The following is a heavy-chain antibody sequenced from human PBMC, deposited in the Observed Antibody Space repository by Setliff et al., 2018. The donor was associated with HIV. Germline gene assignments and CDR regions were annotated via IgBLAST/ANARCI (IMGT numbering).Heavy chain of an antibody. CDR2: ISSSSSYI. CDR1: GFTFSSYS. D-gene: IGHD3-22*01. V-gene: IGHV3-21*01. Sequence: GSLRLSCAASGFTFSSYSMNWVRQAPGKGLEWVSSISSSSSYIYYADSVKGRFTISRDNAKNSLYLQMNSLRAEDTAVYYCAREAYYYDSSGYYCDYWGQGTLVTVSS. J-gene: IGHJ4*02. CDR3: AREAYYYDSSGYYCDY.